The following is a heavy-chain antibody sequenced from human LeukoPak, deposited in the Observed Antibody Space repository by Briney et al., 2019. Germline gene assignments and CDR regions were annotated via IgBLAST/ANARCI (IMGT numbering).Heavy chain of an antibody. D-gene: IGHD3-10*01. CDR1: GGSISSYY. J-gene: IGHJ3*02. Sequence: SETLSLTCTVPGGSISSYYWSWIRQPPGKGLEWIGYIYYSGSTNYNPSLKSRVTISVDTSKNQFSLKLSSVTAADTAVYYCARYYLGAFDIWGQGTMVTVSS. V-gene: IGHV4-59*01. CDR3: ARYYLGAFDI. CDR2: IYYSGST.